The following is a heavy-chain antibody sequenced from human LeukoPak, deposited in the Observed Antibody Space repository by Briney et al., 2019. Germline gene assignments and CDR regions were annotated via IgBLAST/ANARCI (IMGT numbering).Heavy chain of an antibody. CDR3: ARGVVIMPYYYYYMDV. D-gene: IGHD3-3*01. Sequence: SETLSLTCAVYGGSFSGYYWSWIRQPPGKGLEWIGEINHSGSTNYNPSLKSRVTISVDTSKNQFSLKLSSVTAADTAVYYCARGVVIMPYYYYYMDVWGKGTTVTVSS. CDR1: GGSFSGYY. V-gene: IGHV4-34*01. J-gene: IGHJ6*03. CDR2: INHSGST.